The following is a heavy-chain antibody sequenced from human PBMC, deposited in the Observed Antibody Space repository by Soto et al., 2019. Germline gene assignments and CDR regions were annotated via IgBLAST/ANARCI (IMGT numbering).Heavy chain of an antibody. J-gene: IGHJ4*02. CDR1: AGSISRYY. D-gene: IGHD5-18*01. CDR2: ISYTVDA. CDR3: VGSLMSRAMESFDY. V-gene: IGHV4-59*01. Sequence: SETLSLTCSVSAGSISRYYWGWVRQSPGEGLEWIAHISYTVDASYNPSFKSRVTISLDTPKNQIALRLMSVTAADTAVYYCVGSLMSRAMESFDYWGQGTLVTVSS.